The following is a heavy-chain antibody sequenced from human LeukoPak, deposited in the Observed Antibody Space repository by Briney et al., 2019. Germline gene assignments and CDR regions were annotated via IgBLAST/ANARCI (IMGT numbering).Heavy chain of an antibody. Sequence: PSETLSLTCTVSGGSISSGGYYWSWIRQHPGKGLEWIGYIYYSGSTYYNPSLKSRVTISVDTSKNQLSLKLSSVTAADTAVYYCARDGIGEHDAFDIWGQGTMVTVSS. CDR2: IYYSGST. V-gene: IGHV4-31*03. CDR1: GGSISSGGYY. CDR3: ARDGIGEHDAFDI. J-gene: IGHJ3*02. D-gene: IGHD3-10*01.